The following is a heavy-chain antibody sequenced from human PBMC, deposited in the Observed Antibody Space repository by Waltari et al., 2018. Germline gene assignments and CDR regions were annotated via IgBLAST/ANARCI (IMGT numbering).Heavy chain of an antibody. D-gene: IGHD2-2*01. V-gene: IGHV4-61*02. CDR3: ARGIVVVPAASLYYYYGMDV. J-gene: IGHJ6*02. CDR2: IYTSGST. CDR1: GGSISSGSYY. Sequence: QVQLQESGPGLVKPSQTLSLTCTVSGGSISSGSYYWSWIRQPAGKGLEWIGRIYTSGSTNYNPSLKSRVTISVDTSKNQFSLKLSSVTAADTAVYYCARGIVVVPAASLYYYYGMDVWGQGTTVTVSS.